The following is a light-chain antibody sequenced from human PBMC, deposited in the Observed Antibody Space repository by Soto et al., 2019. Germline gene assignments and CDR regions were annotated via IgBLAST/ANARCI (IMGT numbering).Light chain of an antibody. CDR2: DAS. V-gene: IGKV3-11*01. CDR1: QSIGLA. CDR3: QQRNDWVT. J-gene: IGKJ4*01. Sequence: EIVLTQSPATLSLSPGERATLSCGASQSIGLAIAWYQHKPGQAPRLLIFDASQRATGIPARFRGSGSGTDFTLSISSLEPEDSGVYYCQQRNDWVTFGGGTKVEIK.